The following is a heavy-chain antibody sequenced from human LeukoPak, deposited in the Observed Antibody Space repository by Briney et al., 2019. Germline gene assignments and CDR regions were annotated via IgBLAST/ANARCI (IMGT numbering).Heavy chain of an antibody. Sequence: GGPLRLSCAASGFIFNSYVMTWVRQAPGKGLEWVSALSGSGDSTYYADSVKGRFTISRDNSKNTLYLQMNSLRAEDTAIYYCAKDRSWGLDYWGQGTLVTVSS. V-gene: IGHV3-23*01. CDR3: AKDRSWGLDY. CDR1: GFIFNSYV. D-gene: IGHD7-27*01. J-gene: IGHJ4*02. CDR2: LSGSGDST.